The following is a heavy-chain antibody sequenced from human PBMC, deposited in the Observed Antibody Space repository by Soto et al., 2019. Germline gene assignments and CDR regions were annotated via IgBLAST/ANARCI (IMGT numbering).Heavy chain of an antibody. Sequence: GASLKISCKGSGYSFAGYWITWVRQKPGKGLEWMGRIDPSDSQTYYSPSFRGHVTISATKSITTVFLQWSSLRASDTAMYYCARPTYCSSTHCSPFDYWGQGTLVTVSS. CDR1: GYSFAGYW. J-gene: IGHJ4*02. V-gene: IGHV5-10-1*01. CDR3: ARPTYCSSTHCSPFDY. D-gene: IGHD2-2*01. CDR2: IDPSDSQT.